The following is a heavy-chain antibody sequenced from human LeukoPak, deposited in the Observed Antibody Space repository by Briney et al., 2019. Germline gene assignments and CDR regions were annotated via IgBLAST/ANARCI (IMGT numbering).Heavy chain of an antibody. D-gene: IGHD1-1*01. CDR3: TRALSSDNWFASH. CDR2: INSNIRST. Sequence: PGGSLRLSCAASGFTFSSYSMNWVRQAPGKGLEWVSSINSNIRSTCYADSVKGRFTISRDNARNSLHLQMDSLRAEDTAVYYCTRALSSDNWFASHWGQGTLVTVSS. J-gene: IGHJ4*02. CDR1: GFTFSSYS. V-gene: IGHV3-21*01.